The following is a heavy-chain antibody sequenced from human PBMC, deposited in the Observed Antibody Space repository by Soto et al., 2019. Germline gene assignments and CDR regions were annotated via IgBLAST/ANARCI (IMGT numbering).Heavy chain of an antibody. CDR1: GGTFSSYA. J-gene: IGHJ6*02. D-gene: IGHD6-13*01. V-gene: IGHV1-69*13. CDR2: IIPIFGTA. Sequence: SVKVSCKASGGTFSSYAIRWVRQAPGQGLELMGGIIPIFGTANYAQKFQGRVTITADESTSTAYMELSSLRSEDTAVYYCARARGYSSFGLWYYYYGMDVWGQGTTVTVYS. CDR3: ARARGYSSFGLWYYYYGMDV.